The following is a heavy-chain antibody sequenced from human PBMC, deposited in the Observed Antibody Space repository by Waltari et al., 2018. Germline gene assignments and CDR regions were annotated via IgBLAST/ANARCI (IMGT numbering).Heavy chain of an antibody. D-gene: IGHD3-3*01. V-gene: IGHV1-69*01. CDR2: SIPIFGTA. CDR3: ARGQGSYYDFWSGYFDY. CDR1: GGTFSSYA. J-gene: IGHJ4*02. Sequence: QVQLVQSGAEVKKPGSSVKVSCKASGGTFSSYAISWVRQAPGQGLEWMGGSIPIFGTANYAQKFQGRVTITADESTSTAYMELSSLRSEDTAVYYCARGQGSYYDFWSGYFDYWGQGTLVTVSS.